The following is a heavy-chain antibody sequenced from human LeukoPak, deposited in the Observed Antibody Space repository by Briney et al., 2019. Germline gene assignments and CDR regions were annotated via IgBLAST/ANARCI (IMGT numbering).Heavy chain of an antibody. V-gene: IGHV3-21*01. CDR3: ARDDGGDFNDALDI. J-gene: IGHJ3*02. CDR2: ITSNSKYI. Sequence: GGSLTLSCAASGFTFKTYTMNWVRQAPGKGLEWISSITSNSKYIFYADSVKGRFTISRDNAKNSLYLQMSGLRAEDTAVYLCARDDGGDFNDALDIWGQGTMVTVSS. D-gene: IGHD2-21*02. CDR1: GFTFKTYT.